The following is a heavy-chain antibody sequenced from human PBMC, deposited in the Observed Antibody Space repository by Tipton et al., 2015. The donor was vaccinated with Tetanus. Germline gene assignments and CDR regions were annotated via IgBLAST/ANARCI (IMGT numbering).Heavy chain of an antibody. D-gene: IGHD2-15*01. CDR3: ARDGGRCSGYYFDY. Sequence: SLRLSCAASGFTVSSYYMSWVRQAPGKGLEWVSVIYSGGSTYYADSVKGRFTISRDNAKNSLYLQMNSLRAEDTAVYYCARDGGRCSGYYFDYWGQGTLVTVSS. CDR2: IYSGGST. V-gene: IGHV3-53*01. CDR1: GFTVSSYY. J-gene: IGHJ4*02.